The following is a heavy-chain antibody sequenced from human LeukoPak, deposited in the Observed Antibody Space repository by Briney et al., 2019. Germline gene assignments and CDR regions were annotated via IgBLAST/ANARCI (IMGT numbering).Heavy chain of an antibody. CDR3: AREYGSGSYSNWFDP. V-gene: IGHV1-2*02. J-gene: IGHJ5*02. D-gene: IGHD3-10*01. Sequence: ASVKVSCKASGYTFTGYYMHWVRQAPGQGLEWMGWINPNSGGTNYAQKFQGRVTMTRDTSISTAYMELSRLRSDDTAVYYCAREYGSGSYSNWFDPWGQGTLVTVSS. CDR1: GYTFTGYY. CDR2: INPNSGGT.